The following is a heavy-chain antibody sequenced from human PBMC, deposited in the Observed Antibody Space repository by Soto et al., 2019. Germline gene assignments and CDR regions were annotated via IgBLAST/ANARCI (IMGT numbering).Heavy chain of an antibody. J-gene: IGHJ4*02. D-gene: IGHD5-12*01. V-gene: IGHV4-34*01. CDR3: AAGGGLPRYY. CDR1: GGSFSGYY. CDR2: IYYSGST. Sequence: SETLSLTCAVYGGSFSGYYWSWIRQPPGKGLEWIGYIYYSGSTYYNPSLKSRVTISVDTSKNQFSLKLSSVTAADTAVYYCAAGGGLPRYYWGQGTLVTVSS.